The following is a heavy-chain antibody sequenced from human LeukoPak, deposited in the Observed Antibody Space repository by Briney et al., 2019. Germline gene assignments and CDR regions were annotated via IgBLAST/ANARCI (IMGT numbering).Heavy chain of an antibody. CDR2: ISISGTTI. CDR3: ARPMVRGVSTGFDP. Sequence: PGGSLRLACATSGFTFSIYSMNWVRQAPGKGLEWLSHISISGTTIHYADSVKGRFTISRDNAKNSVYLQMNSLRAEDTAVYYCARPMVRGVSTGFDPWGQGTLVTVSS. J-gene: IGHJ5*02. D-gene: IGHD3-10*01. CDR1: GFTFSIYS. V-gene: IGHV3-48*04.